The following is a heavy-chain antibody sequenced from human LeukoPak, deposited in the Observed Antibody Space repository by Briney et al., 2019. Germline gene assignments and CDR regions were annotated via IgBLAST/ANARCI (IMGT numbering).Heavy chain of an antibody. CDR3: AKEIYGDSTGARFQH. CDR1: GFTFSSFA. J-gene: IGHJ1*01. Sequence: GGSLRLSCAASGFTFSSFAMTWVRQAPGKGLEWVSAITGSGGSTYYADSVKGRFTISRDNSKNTLYLQMNSLRAEDTAVYYCAKEIYGDSTGARFQHWGQGTLLTVSS. V-gene: IGHV3-23*01. D-gene: IGHD4-17*01. CDR2: ITGSGGST.